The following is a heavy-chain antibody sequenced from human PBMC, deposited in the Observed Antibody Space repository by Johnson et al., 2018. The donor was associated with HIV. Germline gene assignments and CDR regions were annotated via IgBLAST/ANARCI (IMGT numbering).Heavy chain of an antibody. J-gene: IGHJ3*02. Sequence: VQLVESGGGLVQPGGSLRLSCAASGFTFSSYAMSCVRQAPGKGLAWVSAISGSGGSTYYADSVTVRFTISRDHSKNTLYLQMNSLRAEDTAVYYCAKDGRVGATLMSTGDDAFDIWGQGTMVTVSS. CDR1: GFTFSSYA. D-gene: IGHD1-26*01. CDR2: ISGSGGST. V-gene: IGHV3-23*04. CDR3: AKDGRVGATLMSTGDDAFDI.